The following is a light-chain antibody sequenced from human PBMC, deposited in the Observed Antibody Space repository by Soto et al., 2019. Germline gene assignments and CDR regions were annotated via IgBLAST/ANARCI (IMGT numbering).Light chain of an antibody. Sequence: DVVMTQSPLSLPVTLGQPASISCTSSQSLIHSDGSTYLSWFQQRPGQSPRRLIYEVSDRDSGGPDRFSGSGAGTDFTVKISRVEAEDVGVYYCMQGTHWPWTFGQGTEVVI. J-gene: IGKJ1*01. CDR2: EVS. CDR3: MQGTHWPWT. CDR1: QSLIHSDGSTY. V-gene: IGKV2-30*02.